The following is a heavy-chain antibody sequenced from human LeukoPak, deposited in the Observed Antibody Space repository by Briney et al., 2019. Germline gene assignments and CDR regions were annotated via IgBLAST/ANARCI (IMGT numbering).Heavy chain of an antibody. CDR2: ISGSGGST. Sequence: GGSLRLSCAASGFTFSSYAMSWVRQAPGKGLEWVSAISGSGGSTYYADSVKGRFTISRDNSKNTLYLQMNSLRAEDTAVYYCARNYDSSGYYYWEDAFDIWGQGTMVTVSS. CDR3: ARNYDSSGYYYWEDAFDI. V-gene: IGHV3-23*01. J-gene: IGHJ3*02. D-gene: IGHD3-22*01. CDR1: GFTFSSYA.